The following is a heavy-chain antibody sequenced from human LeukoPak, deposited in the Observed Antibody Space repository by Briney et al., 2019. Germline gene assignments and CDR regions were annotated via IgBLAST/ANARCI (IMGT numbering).Heavy chain of an antibody. V-gene: IGHV1-24*01. CDR2: FDPEDGET. CDR1: GYTLTELS. CDR3: ATARTSTVSISDWFDP. D-gene: IGHD4-17*01. J-gene: IGHJ5*02. Sequence: ASVKVSCKVSGYTLTELSMHWVRQAPGKGLEWMGGFDPEDGETIYAQKFQGRVTMTEDTSTDTAYMELSSLRSEDTAVYYCATARTSTVSISDWFDPWGQGTLVTVSS.